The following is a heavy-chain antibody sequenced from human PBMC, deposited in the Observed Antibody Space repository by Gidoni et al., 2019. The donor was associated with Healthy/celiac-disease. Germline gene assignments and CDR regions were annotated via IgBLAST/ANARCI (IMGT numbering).Heavy chain of an antibody. D-gene: IGHD3-10*01. J-gene: IGHJ6*02. CDR3: AKDCVALWLGELLNYYYGMDV. CDR1: GFTFSSYG. CDR2: ISYDGSNK. Sequence: QVQLVESGGGGVQPGRSLRLSCAASGFTFSSYGMHWVRQAPGKGLELVAFISYDGSNKSYADSVKGRFTISRDNSKNPLYLQMNSLRAEDTAVYYCAKDCVALWLGELLNYYYGMDVWGQGTTVTVSS. V-gene: IGHV3-30*18.